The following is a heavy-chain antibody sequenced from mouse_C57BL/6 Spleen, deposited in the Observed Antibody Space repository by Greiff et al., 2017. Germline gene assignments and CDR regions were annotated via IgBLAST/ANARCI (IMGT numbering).Heavy chain of an antibody. CDR3: ARGTGAYFDY. D-gene: IGHD1-1*02. Sequence: QVQLQQPGAELVRPGSSVKLSCKASGYTFTSYWLDWVKQRPGQGLEWIGNIYPSDSETHYNQQFKDKATLTVDKSSSTAYMQLSSLTSDESAVYYCARGTGAYFDYWGQGTTLTVSS. CDR1: GYTFTSYW. CDR2: IYPSDSET. J-gene: IGHJ2*01. V-gene: IGHV1-61*01.